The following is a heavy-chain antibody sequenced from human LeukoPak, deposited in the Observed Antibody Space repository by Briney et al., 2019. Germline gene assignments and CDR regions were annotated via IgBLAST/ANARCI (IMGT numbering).Heavy chain of an antibody. CDR3: ARDPNYGDYVWFDP. CDR1: GGSISSSSYY. CDR2: IYYSGST. V-gene: IGHV4-39*02. J-gene: IGHJ5*02. D-gene: IGHD4-17*01. Sequence: SETLSLTCTVSGGSISSSSYYWGWIRQPPGKGLEWIGSIYYSGSTYYNPSLKSRVTISVDTSKNQFSLKLSSVTAADTAVYYCARDPNYGDYVWFDPWGQGTLVTVSS.